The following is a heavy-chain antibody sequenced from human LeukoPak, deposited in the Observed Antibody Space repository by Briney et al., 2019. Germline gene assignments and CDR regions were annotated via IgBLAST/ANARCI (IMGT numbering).Heavy chain of an antibody. V-gene: IGHV3-23*01. CDR1: GFTFSSYA. J-gene: IGHJ4*02. D-gene: IGHD6-19*01. CDR3: AKDRWSGIAVAGCDY. Sequence: GGSLRLSCAASGFTFSSYAMSWVRQAPGKGLEWVSAISGSGGSTFYADSVKGRFTISRDNSKNTLYLQMNSLRVEDTAVYYCAKDRWSGIAVAGCDYWGQGTLVTVSS. CDR2: ISGSGGST.